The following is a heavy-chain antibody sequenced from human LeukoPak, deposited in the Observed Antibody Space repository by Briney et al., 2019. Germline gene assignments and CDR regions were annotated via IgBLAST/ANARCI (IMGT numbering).Heavy chain of an antibody. D-gene: IGHD6-13*01. V-gene: IGHV3-64D*06. CDR3: VKDDVGVAAAGYFDY. Sequence: GGSLRLSCSASGFTFSSYAMHWVRQAPGKGLEYVSAISSNGGSTYYADTVKGRFTISRDNSKNTLYLQMSSLRAEDTAVYYCVKDDVGVAAAGYFDYWGQGTLVTVSS. CDR1: GFTFSSYA. CDR2: ISSNGGST. J-gene: IGHJ4*02.